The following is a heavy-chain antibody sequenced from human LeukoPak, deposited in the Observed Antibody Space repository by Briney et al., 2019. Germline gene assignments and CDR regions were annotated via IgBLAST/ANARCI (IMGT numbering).Heavy chain of an antibody. Sequence: PGGSLRLSCAASGFTFSSYWMHWVRQAPGKGLVWVSRINSDGSSTSYADSVKGRFTISRDNAKNTLYLQMTSLRAEDTAVYYYARVGEEYYDILTGYQNWGQGTLVTVSS. D-gene: IGHD3-9*01. V-gene: IGHV3-74*01. CDR2: INSDGSST. CDR3: ARVGEEYYDILTGYQN. CDR1: GFTFSSYW. J-gene: IGHJ1*01.